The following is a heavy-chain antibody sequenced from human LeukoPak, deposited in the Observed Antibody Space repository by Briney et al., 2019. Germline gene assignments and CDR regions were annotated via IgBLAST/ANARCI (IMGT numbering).Heavy chain of an antibody. J-gene: IGHJ3*02. V-gene: IGHV3-74*03. CDR2: IDCGVTST. Sequence: PGESLRLSCAASGFTVSRYWMHWVRQAPGKGLVWVSRIDCGVTSTPNADSVKGRFIISRDNATNTLYLQMNSLRAEDTAVYYCARTVTTAFDIWGQGTMGT. CDR1: GFTVSRYW. D-gene: IGHD1-14*01. CDR3: ARTVTTAFDI.